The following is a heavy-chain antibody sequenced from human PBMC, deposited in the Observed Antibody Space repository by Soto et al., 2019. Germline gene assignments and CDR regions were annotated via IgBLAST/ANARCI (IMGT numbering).Heavy chain of an antibody. V-gene: IGHV1-18*01. D-gene: IGHD4-17*01. CDR2: ISAYNGNT. CDR3: ARGDWNDYGDYYFDY. CDR1: GYTFTSYG. J-gene: IGHJ4*02. Sequence: ASVKVSCKASGYTFTSYGISWVRQAPGQGLEWMGWISAYNGNTNYAQKLKGRVTMTTDTSTSTAYMELRSLRSDDTAVYYCARGDWNDYGDYYFDYWGQGTLVTVSS.